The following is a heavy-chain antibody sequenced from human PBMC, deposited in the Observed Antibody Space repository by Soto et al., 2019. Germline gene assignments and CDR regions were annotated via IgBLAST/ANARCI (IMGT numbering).Heavy chain of an antibody. D-gene: IGHD5-12*01. J-gene: IGHJ2*01. CDR1: GGTFSSYT. CDR3: ARGNHRWLQLWYFDL. Sequence: QVQLVQSGAEVKKPGSSVTVSCKASGGTFSSYTISWVRQAPGQGLEWMGGFIPIFGTANYAQKFQGRVTIPADESTSTAYMELSSLRSEDTAVYYCARGNHRWLQLWYFDLWGRGTLVTVSS. CDR2: FIPIFGTA. V-gene: IGHV1-69*12.